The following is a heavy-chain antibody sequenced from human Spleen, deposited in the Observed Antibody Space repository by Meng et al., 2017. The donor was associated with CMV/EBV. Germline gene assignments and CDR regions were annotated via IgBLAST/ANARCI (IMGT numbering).Heavy chain of an antibody. CDR1: GITFSSYA. CDR2: TSYDGRNK. J-gene: IGHJ6*02. CDR3: ARGGYCSSASCRFYYYSMDV. Sequence: GESLKISCAASGITFSSYAMHWVRQAPGKGLERVAVTSYDGRNKHYADSVKGRFTSFRDNSKNTLYLQMNSLRTEDTALYFCARGGYCSSASCRFYYYSMDVWGQGTTVTVSS. D-gene: IGHD2-2*01. V-gene: IGHV3-30*04.